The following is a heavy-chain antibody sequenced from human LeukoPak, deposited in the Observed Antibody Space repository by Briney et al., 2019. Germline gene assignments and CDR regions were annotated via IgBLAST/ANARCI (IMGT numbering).Heavy chain of an antibody. Sequence: SETLSLTCSVSGESIKSTSNYWAWVRQPPGKGLEWIGHIYDSTNTYYNSSLKSRVTISDDTSKNQVSLSLRSLTAADTALYFCVRRVAGTFYFDKWGEGSLVSVSS. CDR3: VRRVAGTFYFDK. J-gene: IGHJ4*02. V-gene: IGHV4-39*01. CDR1: GESIKSTSNY. D-gene: IGHD6-19*01. CDR2: IYDSTNT.